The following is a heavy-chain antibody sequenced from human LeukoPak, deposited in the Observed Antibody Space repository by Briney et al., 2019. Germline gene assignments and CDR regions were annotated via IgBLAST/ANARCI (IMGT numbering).Heavy chain of an antibody. Sequence: KPSETLSLTCTVSGGSISSSNWWSWVRQPPGKGLECIGDIYHLGATNYNPSLKSRVTISVDKSKNQFSLKLSSVTAADTAVYYCAKSRSSWGIDWFDPWGQGTLVTVSS. CDR3: AKSRSSWGIDWFDP. V-gene: IGHV4-4*02. J-gene: IGHJ5*02. CDR1: GGSISSSNW. D-gene: IGHD6-13*01. CDR2: IYHLGAT.